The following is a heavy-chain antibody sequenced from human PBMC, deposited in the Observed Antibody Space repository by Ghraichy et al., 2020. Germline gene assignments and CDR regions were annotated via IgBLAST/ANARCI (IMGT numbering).Heavy chain of an antibody. V-gene: IGHV3-48*02. CDR1: GFTFSSYS. D-gene: IGHD3-22*01. Sequence: GGSLRLSCAASGFTFSSYSMNWVRQAPGKGLEWVSYISSSSSTIYYADSVKGRFTISRDNAKNSLYLQMNSLRDEDTAVYYCVTMIVVVLQTNAFDIWGQGTMVTVSS. CDR3: VTMIVVVLQTNAFDI. CDR2: ISSSSSTI. J-gene: IGHJ3*02.